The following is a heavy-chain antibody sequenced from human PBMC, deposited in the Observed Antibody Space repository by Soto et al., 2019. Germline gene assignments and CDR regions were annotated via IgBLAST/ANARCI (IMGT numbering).Heavy chain of an antibody. Sequence: QVQLQESGPGLVKPSQTLSLTCTVSGGSISSGDYYWSWIRQPPGKGLEWIGYIYYTGSTYYNPSLKSRVTISVDTSKNQFSLKLSSVTAADTAVYYCARDGNCSGGSCYSTLIYGMDVWGQGTTVTVSS. D-gene: IGHD2-15*01. CDR3: ARDGNCSGGSCYSTLIYGMDV. CDR2: IYYTGST. CDR1: GGSISSGDYY. J-gene: IGHJ6*02. V-gene: IGHV4-30-4*01.